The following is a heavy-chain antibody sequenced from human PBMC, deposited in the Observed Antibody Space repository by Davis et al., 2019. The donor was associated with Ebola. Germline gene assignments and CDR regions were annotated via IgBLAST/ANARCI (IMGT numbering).Heavy chain of an antibody. CDR3: ARDLRTGQLVFYYYGMDV. V-gene: IGHV3-11*04. CDR2: ISSSGSTI. J-gene: IGHJ6*02. CDR1: GFTFSDYY. D-gene: IGHD6-13*01. Sequence: GGSLRLSCAASGFTFSDYYMSWIRQAPGKGLEWVSYISSSGSTIYYADSVKGRFTISRDNAKNSLYLQMNSLRAEDTAVYYCARDLRTGQLVFYYYGMDVWGQGTTVTVSS.